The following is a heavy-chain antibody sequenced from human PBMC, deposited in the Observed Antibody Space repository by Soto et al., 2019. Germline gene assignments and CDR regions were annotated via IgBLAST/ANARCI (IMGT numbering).Heavy chain of an antibody. J-gene: IGHJ6*03. CDR3: AKEEDNWQLVRYYYMDV. V-gene: IGHV3-30*18. Sequence: GGSLRLSCAASGFTFSSYGMHWVRQAPGKGLEWVAVISYDGSNKYYADSVKGRFTISRDNSKSTLYLQMNSLRAEDTAVYYCAKEEDNWQLVRYYYMDVWGKGTTVTVSS. CDR2: ISYDGSNK. D-gene: IGHD6-6*01. CDR1: GFTFSSYG.